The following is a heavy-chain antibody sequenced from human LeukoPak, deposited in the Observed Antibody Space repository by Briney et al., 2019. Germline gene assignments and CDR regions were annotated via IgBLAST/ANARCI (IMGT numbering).Heavy chain of an antibody. V-gene: IGHV3-7*03. CDR1: GFTFSSYW. J-gene: IGHJ4*02. D-gene: IGHD6-13*01. CDR2: IKHDGSEK. Sequence: PGGSLRLSCAASGFTFSSYWMSWVRQAPGKGLEWVANIKHDGSEKYYVDSVKGRFTISRDNAKNSLYLQMNSLRAEDTAVYYCASIAAAGVFDYWGQGTLVTVSS. CDR3: ASIAAAGVFDY.